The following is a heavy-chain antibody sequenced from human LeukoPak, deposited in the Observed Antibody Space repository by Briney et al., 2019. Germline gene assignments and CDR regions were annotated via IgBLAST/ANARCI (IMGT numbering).Heavy chain of an antibody. CDR1: GFTLSNYT. D-gene: IGHD1/OR15-1a*01. CDR3: ARDGYGNNYMDV. J-gene: IGHJ6*03. Sequence: GGSLRLSCAASGFTLSNYTMSWVRQAPGKGLEWVSGISSGGVRTYYADSVKGRFTISRDNSKNTLSLQMNSLRAEDTAVYYCARDGYGNNYMDVWGKGATVTVSS. CDR2: ISSGGVRT. V-gene: IGHV3-23*01.